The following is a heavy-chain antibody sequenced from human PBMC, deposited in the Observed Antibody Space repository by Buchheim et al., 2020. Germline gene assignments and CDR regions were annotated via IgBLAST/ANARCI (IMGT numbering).Heavy chain of an antibody. V-gene: IGHV3-21*01. Sequence: EVQLLESGGGLVQPGGSLRLSCAASGFTFSSYAMSWVRQAPGKGLEWVSAISSSSSYIYYADSVKGRFTISRDNAKNSLYLQMNSLRAEDTAVYYCARDFYGGTNAGAQHWGQGTL. CDR1: GFTFSSYA. CDR3: ARDFYGGTNAGAQH. D-gene: IGHD4-23*01. CDR2: ISSSSSYI. J-gene: IGHJ1*01.